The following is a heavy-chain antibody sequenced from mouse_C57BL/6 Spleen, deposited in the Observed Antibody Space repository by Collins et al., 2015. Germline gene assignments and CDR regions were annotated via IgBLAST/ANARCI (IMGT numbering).Heavy chain of an antibody. Sequence: EVQLQQSGPELVKPGASVKMSCKASGYTFTSYVMHWVKQKPGQGLEWIGYINPYNDGTKYNEKFKGKATLTSDKSSSTACMELSSLTSEDSAVYYCARNYGYVEAWFAYWGQGTLVTVSA. CDR2: INPYNDGT. CDR3: ARNYGYVEAWFAY. V-gene: IGHV1-14*01. D-gene: IGHD1-2*01. CDR1: GYTFTSYV. J-gene: IGHJ3*01.